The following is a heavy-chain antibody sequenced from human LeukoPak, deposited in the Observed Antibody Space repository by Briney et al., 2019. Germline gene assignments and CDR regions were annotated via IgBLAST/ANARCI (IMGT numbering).Heavy chain of an antibody. CDR3: AKDRYCGGDCSDAIDI. CDR1: GFTFSNYN. D-gene: IGHD2-21*02. Sequence: GGSLRLSCAASGFTFSNYNMNWVRQVPGKGLEWVSYISSSSSDIYYTHSVRGRFTISRDNAKASLYLQMHSLRDEDTAVYYCAKDRYCGGDCSDAIDIWDRGTRVTVSA. V-gene: IGHV3-48*02. J-gene: IGHJ3*02. CDR2: ISSSSSDI.